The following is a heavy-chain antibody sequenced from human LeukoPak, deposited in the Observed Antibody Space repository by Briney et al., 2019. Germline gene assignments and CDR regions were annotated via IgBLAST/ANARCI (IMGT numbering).Heavy chain of an antibody. CDR2: INHSGST. CDR3: ARLLPRTGTTAYYFHNDMDV. Sequence: SETLSLTCAVYGGSFSGYYWSWVRQAPGKGLEWIGEINHSGSTNYNPSLKSRVIISIDTSKNQFSLKLSSVTAADTADYYCARLLPRTGTTAYYFHNDMDVWGKGTTVTISS. J-gene: IGHJ6*03. D-gene: IGHD1-1*01. CDR1: GGSFSGYY. V-gene: IGHV4-34*01.